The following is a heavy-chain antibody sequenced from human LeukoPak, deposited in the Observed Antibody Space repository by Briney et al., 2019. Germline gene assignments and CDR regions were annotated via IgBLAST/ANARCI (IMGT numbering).Heavy chain of an antibody. J-gene: IGHJ4*02. CDR2: MYYSGNT. V-gene: IGHV4-31*03. CDR1: GDSISSGGHY. Sequence: KPSEPLSLTCTVSGDSISSGGHYWSWIRQHPGKGLEWIGYMYYSGNTYYNPSLKIRVTISVDTSKNQFSLRLSSVTAADTAVYYCARGGQWLAPGPDYWGQGTLVTVSS. D-gene: IGHD6-19*01. CDR3: ARGGQWLAPGPDY.